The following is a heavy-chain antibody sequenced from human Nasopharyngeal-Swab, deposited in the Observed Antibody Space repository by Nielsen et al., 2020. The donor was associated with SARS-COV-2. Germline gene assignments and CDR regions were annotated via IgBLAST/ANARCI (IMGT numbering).Heavy chain of an antibody. CDR1: GGSVSSANW. CDR2: MYHSGST. D-gene: IGHD6-13*01. J-gene: IGHJ3*02. Sequence: SATLSLTCTVSGGSVSSANWWSWVRQPPGKGLEWLGDMYHSGSTTYNPSLKSRVTISVDKSKNKLPLKVFYVTAADTGIYYCARDGAAAGAMSAFDIWGQGTMVTVSS. CDR3: ARDGAAAGAMSAFDI. V-gene: IGHV4-4*02.